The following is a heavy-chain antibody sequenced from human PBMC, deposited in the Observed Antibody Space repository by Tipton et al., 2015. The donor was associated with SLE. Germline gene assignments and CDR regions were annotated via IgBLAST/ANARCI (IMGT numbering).Heavy chain of an antibody. D-gene: IGHD3-3*01. CDR2: IIPIFGTA. V-gene: IGHV1-69*05. Sequence: QSGPEVKKPGSSVKVSCKASGGTFSSYAISWVRQAPGQGLEWMGGIIPIFGTANYAQKFQGRVTITTDESTSTAYMELSSLRSEDTAVYYCARGEYDFWTARGSPYGMDVWGQGTTVTVSS. CDR3: ARGEYDFWTARGSPYGMDV. J-gene: IGHJ6*02. CDR1: GGTFSSYA.